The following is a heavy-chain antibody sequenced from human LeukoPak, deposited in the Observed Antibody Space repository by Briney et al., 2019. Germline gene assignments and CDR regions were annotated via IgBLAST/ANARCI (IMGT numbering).Heavy chain of an antibody. V-gene: IGHV4-39*01. D-gene: IGHD3-9*01. Sequence: PSETLSLTCTVSGGSISSSSYYWGWLRQPPGTGLEGIGSTYYSGSTYYNPSLKSRATISVDTSKNQFSLKLRSVTAADTAVYYCARRTTFRYFDCLVYDYWGQGTLVTVSS. CDR1: GGSISSSSYY. J-gene: IGHJ4*02. CDR2: TYYSGST. CDR3: ARRTTFRYFDCLVYDY.